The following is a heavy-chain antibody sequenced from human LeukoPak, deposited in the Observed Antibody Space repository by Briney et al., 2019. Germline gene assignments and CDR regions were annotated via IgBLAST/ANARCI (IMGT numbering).Heavy chain of an antibody. D-gene: IGHD2-2*01. J-gene: IGHJ4*02. CDR2: IKQDGSEK. CDR3: ARDRQSRYCSSTSCYAVPDYFDY. Sequence: GSLRLSCAASGFTFSSYWMSWVRQAPGKGLEWVANIKQDGSEKYYVDSVKGRFTISRDNAKNSLYLQMNSLRAEDTAAYYCARDRQSRYCSSTSCYAVPDYFDYWGQGTLVTVSS. CDR1: GFTFSSYW. V-gene: IGHV3-7*01.